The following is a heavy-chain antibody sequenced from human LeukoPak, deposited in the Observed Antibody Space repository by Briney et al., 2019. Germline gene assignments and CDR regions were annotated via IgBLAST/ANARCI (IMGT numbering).Heavy chain of an antibody. CDR3: AKDRDGAPDY. CDR2: ISGSGGST. D-gene: IGHD5-24*01. Sequence: GGSLRLSCAASGFTFTSYTMSWVRQAPGKGLEWVSAISGSGGSTYYADSVKGRFTISRDNSKNTLYLQMNSLRAEDTAVYYCAKDRDGAPDYWGQGTLVTVSS. CDR1: GFTFTSYT. V-gene: IGHV3-23*01. J-gene: IGHJ4*02.